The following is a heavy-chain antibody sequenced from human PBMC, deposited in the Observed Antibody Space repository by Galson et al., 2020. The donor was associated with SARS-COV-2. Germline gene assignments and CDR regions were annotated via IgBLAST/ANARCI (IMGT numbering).Heavy chain of an antibody. Sequence: ASVKVSCKASGYTFTSYYMHWVRQAPGQGLEWMGIITPSGGSISYAQKFQGRVTMTRDTSTSTVYMELSSLRFEDTAVYYCARAAGESDSYYESSGYFFDYWGQGTLVTVSS. CDR1: GYTFTSYY. CDR2: ITPSGGSI. V-gene: IGHV1-46*01. D-gene: IGHD3-22*01. CDR3: ARAAGESDSYYESSGYFFDY. J-gene: IGHJ4*02.